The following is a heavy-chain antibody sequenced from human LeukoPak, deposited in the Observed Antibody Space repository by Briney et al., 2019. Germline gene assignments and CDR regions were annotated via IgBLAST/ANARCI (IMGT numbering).Heavy chain of an antibody. D-gene: IGHD3-22*01. Sequence: GESLKISCKASGYTFTGYYIHWVRQAPGQGLEWMGWINPNSGGTNYAQKFQGRVTMTRDTSITTAYMELSRLRSDDTAECYCARAADYYDTPDPWGQGTLVTVSS. CDR1: GYTFTGYY. CDR3: ARAADYYDTPDP. CDR2: INPNSGGT. J-gene: IGHJ5*02. V-gene: IGHV1-2*02.